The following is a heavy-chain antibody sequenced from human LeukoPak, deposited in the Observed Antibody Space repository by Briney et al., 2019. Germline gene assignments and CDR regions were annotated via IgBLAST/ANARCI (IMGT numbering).Heavy chain of an antibody. V-gene: IGHV1-8*03. J-gene: IGHJ6*03. CDR3: ARIAARYYYYYMDV. CDR2: MNPNSGNT. D-gene: IGHD6-6*01. CDR1: GYTFTSYD. Sequence: ASVKVSCKASGYTFTSYDINWVRQATGQGLEWMGWMNPNSGNTGYAQKFQGRVTITRNTSISTAYMELSSLRSEDTAVYYCARIAARYYYYYMDVWGKGTTVTVSS.